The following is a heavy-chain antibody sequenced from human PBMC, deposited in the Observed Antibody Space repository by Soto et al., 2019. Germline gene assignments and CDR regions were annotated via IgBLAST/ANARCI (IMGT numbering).Heavy chain of an antibody. CDR3: VSYSGHGWKHY. CDR1: GGSISSTNW. V-gene: IGHV4-4*02. D-gene: IGHD6-19*01. Sequence: QVQLQESGPGLVKPSGTLSLTCAVSGGSISSTNWWNWVRQPPGKGLEWIGEIDHSGSTNYNPSHKRRYTISLNKTDILFSVTVSSVSAGDAAVYYCVSYSGHGWKHYLGQGPLVTVSS. J-gene: IGHJ4*02. CDR2: IDHSGST.